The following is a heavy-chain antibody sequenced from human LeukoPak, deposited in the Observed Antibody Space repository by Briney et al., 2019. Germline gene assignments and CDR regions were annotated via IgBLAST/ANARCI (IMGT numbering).Heavy chain of an antibody. Sequence: SETLSLTCGVSGGSISSTNWWTWVRQPPGGGLEWIGEVHLNGRTRYSPSLESRVTMSVDMSENHISLKLTSVTAADTAVYYCAREGGFYRPLDYSGPGTLVIVSS. D-gene: IGHD2/OR15-2a*01. V-gene: IGHV4-4*02. J-gene: IGHJ4*02. CDR3: AREGGFYRPLDY. CDR2: VHLNGRT. CDR1: GGSISSTNW.